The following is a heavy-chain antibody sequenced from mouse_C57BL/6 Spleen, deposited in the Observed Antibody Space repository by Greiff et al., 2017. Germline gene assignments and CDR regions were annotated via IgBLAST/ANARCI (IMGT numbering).Heavy chain of an antibody. J-gene: IGHJ4*01. CDR3: ARGFPYYYGSRGLYAMDY. CDR2: ILPGSGST. V-gene: IGHV1-9*01. CDR1: GYTFTGYW. D-gene: IGHD1-1*01. Sequence: QVQLQQSGAELMKPGASVKLSCKATGYTFTGYWIEWVKQRPGHGLEWIGEILPGSGSTNYNEKFKGKATFTADTSSNTAYMQRSSLTTEDSAIYYCARGFPYYYGSRGLYAMDYWGQGTSVTVSS.